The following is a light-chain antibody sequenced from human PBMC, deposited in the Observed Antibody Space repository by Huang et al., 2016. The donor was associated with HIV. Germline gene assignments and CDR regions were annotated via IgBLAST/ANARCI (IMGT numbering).Light chain of an antibody. CDR2: GVS. CDR1: ETIDKFY. Sequence: IVMTQSPGTVSLSPGEGVTLSCRASETIDKFYLAWYQQKPGQAPRVVIYGVSTRATGVPDRFRGSGSGTEFTLTISRVEPEDFATYYCQQYGTSPGTFGQGTRLEIK. J-gene: IGKJ2*02. CDR3: QQYGTSPGT. V-gene: IGKV3-20*01.